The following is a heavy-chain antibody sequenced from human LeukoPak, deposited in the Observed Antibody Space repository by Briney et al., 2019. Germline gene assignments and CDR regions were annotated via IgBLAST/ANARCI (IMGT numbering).Heavy chain of an antibody. Sequence: GGSLRLSCTAFGFTFSSYAMIWVRQAPGKGLEWVSLIIGSADSTYYADSVKGRFTISRDNSKNTLYLQMNSLRAEDTAIYYCTKRGSGLCYYGMDVWGQGTTVTVSS. J-gene: IGHJ6*02. D-gene: IGHD3-16*01. V-gene: IGHV3-23*01. CDR1: GFTFSSYA. CDR3: TKRGSGLCYYGMDV. CDR2: IIGSADST.